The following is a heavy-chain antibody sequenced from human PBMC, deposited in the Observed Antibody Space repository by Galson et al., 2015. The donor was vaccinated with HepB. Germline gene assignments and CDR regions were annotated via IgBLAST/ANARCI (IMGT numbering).Heavy chain of an antibody. D-gene: IGHD3-16*01. J-gene: IGHJ4*02. CDR2: ISGSSAYI. CDR3: ASRGRFKTGSGPADY. Sequence: SLRLSCAASGFTFNTYSMIWVRQAPGQGLQWVSAISGSSAYIFYADSVKGRFTISRDNAKNSLYLQMNSLRAEDTAIYYCASRGRFKTGSGPADYWGQGTLVTVAS. V-gene: IGHV3-21*01. CDR1: GFTFNTYS.